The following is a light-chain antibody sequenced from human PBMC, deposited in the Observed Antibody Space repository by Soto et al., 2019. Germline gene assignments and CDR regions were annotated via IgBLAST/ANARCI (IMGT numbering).Light chain of an antibody. V-gene: IGLV1-51*02. J-gene: IGLJ2*01. CDR1: SSNIGNNY. Sequence: QSVLTQPPSVSAAPGQKVTISCSGSSSNIGNNYVSWYQQLPGTAPKLLIYENNKRPSGIPDRFSGSKSGTSATLGITGLQTGDEADYYCAAWDRSMSAVVFGGGTKVTDL. CDR3: AAWDRSMSAVV. CDR2: ENN.